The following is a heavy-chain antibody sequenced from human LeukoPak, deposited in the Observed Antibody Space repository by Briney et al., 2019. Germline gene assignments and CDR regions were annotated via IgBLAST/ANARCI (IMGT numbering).Heavy chain of an antibody. Sequence: SETLSLTCAVSGGSISSGGYSWSWIRQPPGKGLEWIGYIYHSGSTYYNPSLKSRVTISVDRSKNQFSLKLSSVTAADTAVYYCAGDISGAFDIWGQGTMVTVSS. J-gene: IGHJ3*02. CDR1: GGSISSGGYS. D-gene: IGHD3-10*01. CDR3: AGDISGAFDI. CDR2: IYHSGST. V-gene: IGHV4-30-2*01.